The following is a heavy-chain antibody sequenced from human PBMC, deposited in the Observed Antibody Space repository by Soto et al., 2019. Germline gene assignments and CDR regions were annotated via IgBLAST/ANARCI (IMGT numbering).Heavy chain of an antibody. CDR2: IIPIFGTA. CDR3: ARPVSRVVVNYYYYGMDV. Sequence: QVQLVQSGAEVKKPGSSVKVSCKASGGTFSSYAISWVRLAPGQGLEWMGGIIPIFGTANYAQKFQGRVTITADESTSTAYMELSSLRSEDTAVYYCARPVSRVVVNYYYYGMDVWGQGTTVTVSS. J-gene: IGHJ6*02. D-gene: IGHD3-22*01. V-gene: IGHV1-69*01. CDR1: GGTFSSYA.